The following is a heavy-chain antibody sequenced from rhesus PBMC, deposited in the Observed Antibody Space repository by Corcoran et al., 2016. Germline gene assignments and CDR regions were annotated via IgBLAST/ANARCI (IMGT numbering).Heavy chain of an antibody. V-gene: IGHV4-173*01. CDR3: ARDWAYNWNYGYFDL. D-gene: IGHD1-26*01. CDR2: ISGSGGNP. CDR1: GGSISSNY. Sequence: QLQLQESGPGLVKTSETLSLTCAVSGGSISSNYWSWIRQPPGKGLEWIGRISGSGGNPDYNPSLKSRVTISTDPSKNQFSLKLSSVTAADTAVYYCARDWAYNWNYGYFDLWGPGTPITISS. J-gene: IGHJ2*01.